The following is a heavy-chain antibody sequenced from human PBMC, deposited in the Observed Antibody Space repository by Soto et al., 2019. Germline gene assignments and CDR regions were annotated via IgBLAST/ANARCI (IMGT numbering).Heavy chain of an antibody. Sequence: PSETLSLTCTVSGGSISSYYWSWIRQPPGKGLEWIGYIYYSGSTNYNPSLKSRVTISVDTSKNQFSLKLSSVTAADTAVYYCGIQQEETNWLDPGGQGTLVTVSS. CDR2: IYYSGST. V-gene: IGHV4-59*01. CDR3: GIQQEETNWLDP. J-gene: IGHJ5*02. CDR1: GGSISSYY.